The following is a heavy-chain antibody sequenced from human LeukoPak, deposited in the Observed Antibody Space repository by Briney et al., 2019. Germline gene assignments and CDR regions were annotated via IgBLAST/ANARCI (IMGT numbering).Heavy chain of an antibody. Sequence: SVKVSCKASGGTFSSYAISWVRQAPGQGLEWMGRIIPIFGTANYAQKFQGRVTITADESTSTAYMELSSLRSEDTAVYYCARSGVRAATNYYGMDVWGQGTTVTVSS. D-gene: IGHD2-2*01. CDR2: IIPIFGTA. CDR1: GGTFSSYA. J-gene: IGHJ6*02. CDR3: ARSGVRAATNYYGMDV. V-gene: IGHV1-69*15.